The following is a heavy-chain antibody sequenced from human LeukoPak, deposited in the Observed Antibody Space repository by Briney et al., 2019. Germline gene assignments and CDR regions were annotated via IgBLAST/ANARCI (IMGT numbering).Heavy chain of an antibody. CDR1: GFTFSDYY. CDR2: ISSSGITI. CDR3: AREGMTTVTKNYYYYYGMDV. J-gene: IGHJ6*02. Sequence: GRSLRLSCAASGFTFSDYYMSWIRQAPGKGLEWGSYISSSGITIYYADSVKGRFTISRDNAKNSLYLQMNSLRAEDTAVYYCAREGMTTVTKNYYYYYGMDVWGQGTTVTVSS. D-gene: IGHD4-17*01. V-gene: IGHV3-11*01.